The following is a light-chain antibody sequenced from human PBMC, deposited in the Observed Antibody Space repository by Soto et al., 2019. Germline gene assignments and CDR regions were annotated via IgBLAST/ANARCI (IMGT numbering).Light chain of an antibody. Sequence: DLQMTQSPSSVSASVGDRVTITCRASQGVNNWLAWYQQKPGQAPKLLIYGTSILQSGVPSRFSGSGSATDFTLTITSLHPEDFATYYCQQVNTFPSTFGQGTRLEIK. J-gene: IGKJ5*01. V-gene: IGKV1D-12*01. CDR1: QGVNNW. CDR2: GTS. CDR3: QQVNTFPST.